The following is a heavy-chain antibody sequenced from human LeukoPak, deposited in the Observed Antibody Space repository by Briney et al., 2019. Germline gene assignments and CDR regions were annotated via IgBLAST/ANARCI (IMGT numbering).Heavy chain of an antibody. J-gene: IGHJ4*02. Sequence: SETLSLTCAVSGGSISSSNWWSWVRQAPGKGLEWIGEISHGGSTNYNPSFKSRVTISVDKSKSQFSLKLSSVTAADTAVYYCARDPGPRITIFGVATPGYFDYWGQGTLVTVSS. CDR3: ARDPGPRITIFGVATPGYFDY. V-gene: IGHV4-4*02. D-gene: IGHD3-3*01. CDR1: GGSISSSNW. CDR2: ISHGGST.